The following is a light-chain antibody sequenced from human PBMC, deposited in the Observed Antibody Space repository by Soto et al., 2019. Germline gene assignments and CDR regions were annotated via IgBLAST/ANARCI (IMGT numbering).Light chain of an antibody. J-gene: IGKJ2*01. CDR1: QSVNNW. CDR3: QQYNTYLYT. CDR2: QAS. Sequence: DIQMTQSPSSLSASVGDRVTITCRASQSVNNWLAWYQQKPGKAPKLLIYQASSLETGVPSRFSGSGSGTEFTLTISSLQPDDFATYYCQQYNTYLYTFGQGTKLEIK. V-gene: IGKV1-5*03.